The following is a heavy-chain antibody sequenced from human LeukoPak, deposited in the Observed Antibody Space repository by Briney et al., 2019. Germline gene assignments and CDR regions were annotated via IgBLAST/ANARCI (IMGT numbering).Heavy chain of an antibody. Sequence: ASVKVSCKASGYTFTNYGISWVRQAPGQGLEWMGWISAYNGNTNYAQKLQGRVTMTTDTSTSTAYMELRSLRSDDTAVYYCARGHQYYYDSSDAFDIWGQGTMVTVSS. CDR3: ARGHQYYYDSSDAFDI. CDR2: ISAYNGNT. V-gene: IGHV1-18*01. CDR1: GYTFTNYG. D-gene: IGHD3-22*01. J-gene: IGHJ3*02.